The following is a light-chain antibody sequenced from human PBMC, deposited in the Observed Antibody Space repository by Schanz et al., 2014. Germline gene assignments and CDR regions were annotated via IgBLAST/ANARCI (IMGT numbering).Light chain of an antibody. J-gene: IGLJ1*01. V-gene: IGLV2-11*01. Sequence: QSALTQPPSVSGSSGQSVTISCTGASHDVQNYNYVSWYQQHPGRAPKLIIFDVTKRPSGVPHRFSGSKSGNTASLTISGLQSEDEAEYFCCSYAGGTIYNFGTGTKLTVL. CDR1: SHDVQNYNY. CDR2: DVT. CDR3: CSYAGGTIYN.